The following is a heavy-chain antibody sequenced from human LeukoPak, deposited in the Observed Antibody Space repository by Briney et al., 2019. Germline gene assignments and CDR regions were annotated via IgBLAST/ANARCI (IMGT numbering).Heavy chain of an antibody. J-gene: IGHJ4*02. CDR1: GGSIGRYY. Sequence: SETLSLTCSVSGGSIGRYYWSWIRQPPGKGLEWIGYIHYSGSTNYNPSLKSRVTISVDTSKNQLSLRVRSVIAADRAVYYCAREWSAFDYWGQGTLVTVSS. CDR3: AREWSAFDY. V-gene: IGHV4-59*13. D-gene: IGHD2-15*01. CDR2: IHYSGST.